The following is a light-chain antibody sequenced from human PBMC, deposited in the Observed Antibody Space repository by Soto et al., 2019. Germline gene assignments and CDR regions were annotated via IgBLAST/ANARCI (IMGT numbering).Light chain of an antibody. CDR1: SSDIGAHAF. V-gene: IGLV2-14*01. CDR2: EVT. Sequence: QSVLTQPASVSGSPGQSITLSCAGTSSDIGAHAFVSWYQHHPDKAPKLIIYEVTKWPSGVSTRFSGSKTGNTASLTISGLQAEDEADYYCNSYTLSRTVVFGGGTKLTVL. J-gene: IGLJ2*01. CDR3: NSYTLSRTVV.